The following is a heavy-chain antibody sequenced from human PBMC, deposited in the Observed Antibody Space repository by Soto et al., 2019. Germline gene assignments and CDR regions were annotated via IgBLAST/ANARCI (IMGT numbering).Heavy chain of an antibody. CDR3: ARTTVSNQFDY. J-gene: IGHJ4*02. V-gene: IGHV4-30-2*01. D-gene: IGHD4-17*01. CDR2: TYHSGST. Sequence: SETLSLTCAVSGGSISSGGYSWSWIRQPPGKGLEWIGYTYHSGSTYYNPSLKSRVTISVDRSKNQFSLKLSSVTAADTAVYYCARTTVSNQFDYWGQGTLVTVSS. CDR1: GGSISSGGYS.